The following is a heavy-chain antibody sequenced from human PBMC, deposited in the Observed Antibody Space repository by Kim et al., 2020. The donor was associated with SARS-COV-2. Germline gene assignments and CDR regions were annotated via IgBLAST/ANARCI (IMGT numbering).Heavy chain of an antibody. Sequence: SETLSLTCAVYGGSFSGYYWSWIRQPPGKGLEWIGEINHSGSTNYNPSLKSRVTISVDTSKNQFSLKLSSVTAADTAVYYCARGGDIVVVPADWIIDPWGQGTLVTVSS. V-gene: IGHV4-34*01. CDR3: ARGGDIVVVPADWIIDP. CDR1: GGSFSGYY. J-gene: IGHJ5*02. CDR2: INHSGST. D-gene: IGHD2-2*01.